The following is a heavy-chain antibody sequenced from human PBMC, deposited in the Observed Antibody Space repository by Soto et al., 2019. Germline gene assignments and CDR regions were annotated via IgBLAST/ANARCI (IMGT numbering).Heavy chain of an antibody. CDR1: GYTFTSYA. D-gene: IGHD3-16*01. Sequence: ASVKVSCKASGYTFTSYAMHWVRQAPGQRLEWMGWINAGNGNTKYSQKFQGRVTITRDTSASTAYMELSSLRSEDTAVYYCARARAMITFGLRVFYYYGMDVWGQGTTVTVSS. CDR3: ARARAMITFGLRVFYYYGMDV. J-gene: IGHJ6*02. V-gene: IGHV1-3*01. CDR2: INAGNGNT.